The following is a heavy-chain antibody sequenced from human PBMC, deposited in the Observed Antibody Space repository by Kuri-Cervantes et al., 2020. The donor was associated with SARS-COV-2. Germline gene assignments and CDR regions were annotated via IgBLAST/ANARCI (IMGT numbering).Heavy chain of an antibody. D-gene: IGHD2-2*01. J-gene: IGHJ3*02. CDR1: GFTVSSNY. CDR2: IYSGGST. V-gene: IGHV3-66*02. CDR3: AREGDIVVVRDAFDI. Sequence: GESLKISCAASGFTVSSNYMSWVRQAPGKGLEWVSVIYSGGSTYYADSVKGRFTISRDNSKNTLYLQMNSLRAEDTAVYYCAREGDIVVVRDAFDIWGQGTMVTVSS.